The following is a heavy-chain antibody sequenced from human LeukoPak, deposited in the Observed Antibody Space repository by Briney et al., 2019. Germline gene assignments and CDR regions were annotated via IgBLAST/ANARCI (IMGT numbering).Heavy chain of an antibody. D-gene: IGHD1-26*01. J-gene: IGHJ4*02. CDR1: GFTFDDYG. Sequence: GGSLRLSCAASGFTFDDYGMSWVRQAPGKGLEWVSGINWNGGSTGYADSVKGRFTISRDNAKNSLYLQMNSLRAEDTAVYYCAKDTGFSGSYSLFDYWGQGTLVTVSS. CDR2: INWNGGST. CDR3: AKDTGFSGSYSLFDY. V-gene: IGHV3-20*04.